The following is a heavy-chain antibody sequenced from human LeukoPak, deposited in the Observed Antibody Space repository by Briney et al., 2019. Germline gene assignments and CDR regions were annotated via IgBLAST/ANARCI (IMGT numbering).Heavy chain of an antibody. J-gene: IGHJ1*01. D-gene: IGHD3-16*01. CDR2: ISPSGGIT. CDR1: GFTFSSHG. V-gene: IGHV3-23*01. CDR3: AKDDDWGRYKH. Sequence: AGGSLRLSCAASGFTFSSHGMNWVRQAPGKGLEWVSGISPSGGITYYTDSVKGRFTISRDNSKNTQSLQMNSLRAEDTVVYYCAKDDDWGRYKHWGQGTLVTVSS.